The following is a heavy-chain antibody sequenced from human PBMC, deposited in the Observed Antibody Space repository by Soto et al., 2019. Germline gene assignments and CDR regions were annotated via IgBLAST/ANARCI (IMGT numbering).Heavy chain of an antibody. J-gene: IGHJ4*02. CDR3: ARNVRGGSDYYFDY. Sequence: QVQLVESGGGLVKPGGSLRLSCAASGFTFSDYYMTWIRQAPGKGLEWVSYISSSTSYTNSADSVKGRFTTSRDNAKNSLYLQMNSLRADDTAVYYCARNVRGGSDYYFDYWGQGTLVTVSS. CDR2: ISSSTSYT. V-gene: IGHV3-11*05. D-gene: IGHD3-10*01. CDR1: GFTFSDYY.